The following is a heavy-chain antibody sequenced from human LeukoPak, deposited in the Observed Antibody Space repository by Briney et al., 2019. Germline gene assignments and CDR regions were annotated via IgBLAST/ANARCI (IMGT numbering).Heavy chain of an antibody. Sequence: ASVKVSCKASGYSFTDYYINWVRQAPGQGLEWMGWINPNHGGTHYAQKFQGRVTMTRDTSISTAYMELSRLRSDDTAVYYCASPTQQQLDDAFDVWGQGTMVTVSS. CDR2: INPNHGGT. CDR3: ASPTQQQLDDAFDV. D-gene: IGHD6-13*01. V-gene: IGHV1-2*02. J-gene: IGHJ3*01. CDR1: GYSFTDYY.